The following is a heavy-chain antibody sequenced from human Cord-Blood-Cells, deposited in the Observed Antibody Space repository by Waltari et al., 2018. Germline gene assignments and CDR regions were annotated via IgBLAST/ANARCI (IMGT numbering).Heavy chain of an antibody. CDR3: ARDPDYGSGSDY. D-gene: IGHD3-10*01. V-gene: IGHV1-69*01. J-gene: IGHJ4*02. Sequence: QVQLVQSGAEVKKPGSSVKVSCKASGGTFSSYAISWVRQAPGQGLEWMGGFIPIFGTANYAQKFQGRGTITADESTSTAYMELSSLRSEDTAVYYCARDPDYGSGSDYWGQGTLVTVSS. CDR2: FIPIFGTA. CDR1: GGTFSSYA.